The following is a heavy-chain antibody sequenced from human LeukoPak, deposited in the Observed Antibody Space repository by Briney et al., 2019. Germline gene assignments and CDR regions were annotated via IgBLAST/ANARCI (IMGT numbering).Heavy chain of an antibody. CDR3: ARGRGGPPFDY. CDR1: GFNSRAYG. CDR2: ISADGGTT. V-gene: IGHV3-64*01. D-gene: IGHD3-10*01. Sequence: GGSLRLPCAASGFNSRAYGMHWVRQAPGQGLEYVAAISADGGTTWHSNSVNGRFTISRDTSKNTLYLQMGRLKTEDTALYYCARGRGGPPFDYWGQGILVTVSS. J-gene: IGHJ4*02.